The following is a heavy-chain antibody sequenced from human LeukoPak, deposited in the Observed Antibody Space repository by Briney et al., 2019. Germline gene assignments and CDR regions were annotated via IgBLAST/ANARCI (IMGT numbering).Heavy chain of an antibody. D-gene: IGHD4-17*01. J-gene: IGHJ3*02. CDR3: ARDSRLRNDAFDI. Sequence: GGSLRLSCAASGFTFSSYGMHWVRQAPGKGLEWVAVIWYDGSNKYYADSVKGRFTISRDNSKNTLYLQMNSLRAEDTAVYYCARDSRLRNDAFDIWGQGTMVTVSS. V-gene: IGHV3-33*01. CDR2: IWYDGSNK. CDR1: GFTFSSYG.